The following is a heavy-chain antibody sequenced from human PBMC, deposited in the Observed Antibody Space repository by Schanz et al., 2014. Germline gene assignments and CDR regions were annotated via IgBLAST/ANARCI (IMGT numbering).Heavy chain of an antibody. V-gene: IGHV1-2*02. CDR1: GNIFTNYY. D-gene: IGHD6-6*01. CDR2: INPNSGGT. J-gene: IGHJ2*01. CDR3: ARAGQDFEYSSLSPIWYFDL. Sequence: QLQLVQSGAEVKRPGASAKVTCKASGNIFTNYYIHWVRQAPGQGLEWMGWINPNSGGTNYAQKLQGGVTMTSDTSISTAYMELSRLRSDDTAVYYCARAGQDFEYSSLSPIWYFDLWGRGTLVTVSS.